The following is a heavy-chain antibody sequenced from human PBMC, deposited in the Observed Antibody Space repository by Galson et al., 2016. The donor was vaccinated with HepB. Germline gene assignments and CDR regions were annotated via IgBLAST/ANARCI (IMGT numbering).Heavy chain of an antibody. Sequence: SLRLSCAASGFTFSSYSMNWVRQAPGKGLEWVSYISSSSSTIYYADSVKGRFTISRDNAKNSLDLQKKSLRDEDTGVYFCARATVEDFYYYGMDVWGQGTTVTVSS. CDR1: GFTFSSYS. J-gene: IGHJ6*02. CDR3: ARATVEDFYYYGMDV. V-gene: IGHV3-48*02. CDR2: ISSSSSTI. D-gene: IGHD4-17*01.